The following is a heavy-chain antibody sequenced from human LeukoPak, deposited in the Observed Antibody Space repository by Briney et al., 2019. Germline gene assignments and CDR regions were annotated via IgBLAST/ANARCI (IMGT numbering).Heavy chain of an antibody. Sequence: SETLSLTCTVSGGSISSTDYSWAWICQPPGRGLEWIGTIYYSGSTYYNPSVKSRVTISVDTSKNQFSLKLSSVTTADTAMHYCARQSIAARGYYYYMDVWGKGTTVTVSS. CDR1: GGSISSTDYS. CDR2: IYYSGST. CDR3: ARQSIAARGYYYYMDV. V-gene: IGHV4-39*01. J-gene: IGHJ6*03. D-gene: IGHD6-6*01.